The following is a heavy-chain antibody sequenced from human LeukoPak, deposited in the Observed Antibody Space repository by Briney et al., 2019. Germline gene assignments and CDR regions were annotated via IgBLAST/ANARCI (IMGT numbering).Heavy chain of an antibody. D-gene: IGHD3-22*01. J-gene: IGHJ4*02. Sequence: ASVKVSCKASGYTFTSYGISWVRQVPGQGLEWMGWISAYNGNTNYAQKLQGRVTMTEDTSTDTAYMELSSLRSEDTAVYYCAVYYYDSSGYFEGYWGQGTLVTVSS. CDR2: ISAYNGNT. CDR1: GYTFTSYG. V-gene: IGHV1-18*01. CDR3: AVYYYDSSGYFEGY.